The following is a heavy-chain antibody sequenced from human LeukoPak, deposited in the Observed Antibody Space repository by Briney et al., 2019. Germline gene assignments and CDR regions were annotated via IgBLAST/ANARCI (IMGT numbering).Heavy chain of an antibody. CDR2: INWNGGST. V-gene: IGHV3-20*04. CDR1: GFTFDDYG. J-gene: IGHJ6*03. Sequence: GGSLRLSCAASGFTFDDYGMSWVRQAPGKGLEWVSGINWNGGSTGYADSVKGRFTISRDNAKSSLYLQMNSLRAEDTALYYCARDKVYYYYYYMDVWGKGTTVTVSS. CDR3: ARDKVYYYYYYMDV.